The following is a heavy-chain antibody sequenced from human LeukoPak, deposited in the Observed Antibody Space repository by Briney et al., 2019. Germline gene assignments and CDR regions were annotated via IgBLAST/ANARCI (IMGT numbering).Heavy chain of an antibody. CDR1: GLTFTDFW. D-gene: IGHD6-13*01. Sequence: GGSLRLSCAASGLTFTDFWMNWVRPAPGRGLEWLANINPDGNEKYYVDSVKGRFAMSRDNAKNELYLEMNSLRADDTGGYYCSGRDSSRSPRAYWGQGTLVSVSS. V-gene: IGHV3-7*01. CDR3: SGRDSSRSPRAY. CDR2: INPDGNEK. J-gene: IGHJ4*02.